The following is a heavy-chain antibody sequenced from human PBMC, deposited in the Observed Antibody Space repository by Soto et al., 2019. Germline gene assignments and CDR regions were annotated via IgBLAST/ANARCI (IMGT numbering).Heavy chain of an antibody. CDR3: EGGGQQLAPHY. V-gene: IGHV3-48*01. D-gene: IGHD6-13*01. CDR2: ISTSSSTI. J-gene: IGHJ4*02. CDR1: GFTFSSYS. Sequence: EVQLVESGGDLVQPGGSLRLSCAASGFTFSSYSMNWVRQAPGKGLEWVSYISTSSSTIYYADSVKGRFTISRDNAQNSLYLQMNSLRADDTAVYYCEGGGQQLAPHYWGQGTLVTVSS.